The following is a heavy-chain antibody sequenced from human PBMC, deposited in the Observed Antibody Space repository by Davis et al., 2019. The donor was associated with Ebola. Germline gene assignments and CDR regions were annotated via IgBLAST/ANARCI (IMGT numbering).Heavy chain of an antibody. D-gene: IGHD2-8*01. CDR2: IYSGGST. J-gene: IGHJ3*02. CDR3: ARAFLGVSDI. Sequence: MPSETLSLTCTVSGGSISSHYWSWIRQPPGKGLEWIGYIYSGGSTNYNPSLKSRVTISVDTPKNQFSLKLNSVTAADTAVYYCARAFLGVSDIWAEGTMVTVSS. V-gene: IGHV4-59*11. CDR1: GGSISSHY.